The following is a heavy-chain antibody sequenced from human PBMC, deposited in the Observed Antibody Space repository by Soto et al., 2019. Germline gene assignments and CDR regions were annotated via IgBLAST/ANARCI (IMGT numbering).Heavy chain of an antibody. V-gene: IGHV1-18*01. Sequence: ASVKVSCKASGYTFTSYDINWVRQATGQGLEWMGWISAYNGNTNYAQKLQGRVTMTTDTSTSTAYMELRSLRSDDTAVYYCARDYYDSSGYSNWFDPWGQGTLVTVSS. D-gene: IGHD3-22*01. CDR1: GYTFTSYD. CDR3: ARDYYDSSGYSNWFDP. CDR2: ISAYNGNT. J-gene: IGHJ5*02.